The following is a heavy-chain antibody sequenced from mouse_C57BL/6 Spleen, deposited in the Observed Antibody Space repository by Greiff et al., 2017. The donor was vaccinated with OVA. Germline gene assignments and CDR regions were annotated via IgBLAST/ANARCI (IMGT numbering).Heavy chain of an antibody. J-gene: IGHJ4*01. D-gene: IGHD2-3*01. Sequence: VQRVESGPELVKPGASVKISCKASGYAFSSSWMNWVKQRPGKGLEWIGRIYPGDGDTNYNGKFKGKATLTADKSSSTAYMQLSSLTSEDSAVYFCARGGDGYPSYAMDYWGQGTSVTVSS. CDR1: GYAFSSSW. V-gene: IGHV1-82*01. CDR2: IYPGDGDT. CDR3: ARGGDGYPSYAMDY.